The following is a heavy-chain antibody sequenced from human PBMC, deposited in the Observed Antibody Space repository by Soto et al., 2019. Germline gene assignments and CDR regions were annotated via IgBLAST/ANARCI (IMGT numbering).Heavy chain of an antibody. CDR1: GYTFTTYA. CDR3: VRRTDFSAFDYVVEY. Sequence: QAQLLQSGAEVKKPGASAKISCKASGYTFTTYAIHWVRQAPGQSLEWMGWINAANGNPKYSKKFHDRVTISRDTSASSAYMELSSRRSEGTASYYCVRRTDFSAFDYVVEYWGQGTHVTVSS. CDR2: INAANGNP. J-gene: IGHJ4*02. D-gene: IGHD3-10*02. V-gene: IGHV1-3*01.